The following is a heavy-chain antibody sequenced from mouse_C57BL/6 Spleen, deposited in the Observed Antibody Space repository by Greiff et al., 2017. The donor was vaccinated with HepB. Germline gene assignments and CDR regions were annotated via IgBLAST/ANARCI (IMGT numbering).Heavy chain of an antibody. Sequence: VQLQQSGPELVKPGASVKISCKASGYAFSSSWMNWVKQRPGTGLEWIGRIYPGDGDTNYNGKFKGKATLTADKSSSTAYMQLSSLTSEDSAVYFCAQPDFDYWGQGTTLTVSS. J-gene: IGHJ2*01. CDR1: GYAFSSSW. CDR2: IYPGDGDT. V-gene: IGHV1-82*01. D-gene: IGHD6-1*01. CDR3: AQPDFDY.